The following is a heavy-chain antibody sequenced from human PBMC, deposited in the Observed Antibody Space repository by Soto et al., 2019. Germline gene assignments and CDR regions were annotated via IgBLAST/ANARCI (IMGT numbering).Heavy chain of an antibody. J-gene: IGHJ4*02. V-gene: IGHV1-69*15. CDR2: ITPIYPTT. CDR3: ARIPRYSLPTSDDLDS. CDR1: GGTFYTYT. D-gene: IGHD5-18*01. Sequence: QVQLVQSGAEVRKPGSSVQVSCTASGGTFYTYTFSWVRQAPGQGLEWMGSITPIYPTTNYAEKFQGRLTVTADGSTNTAYMELNSLTSEDTAVYYCARIPRYSLPTSDDLDSWGQGTLVTVSS.